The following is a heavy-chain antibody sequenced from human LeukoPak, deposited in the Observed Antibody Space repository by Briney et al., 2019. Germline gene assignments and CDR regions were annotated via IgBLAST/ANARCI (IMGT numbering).Heavy chain of an antibody. CDR1: GVSFSGYY. CDR2: INHSGST. CDR3: ARTTPSYGSGSYYPDP. Sequence: SETLSLTCAVYGVSFSGYYWSWIRQPPGKGLEWLGEINHSGSTNYNPSLKSRVTISVDTSKNQFSLKLSSVTAADTAVYYCARTTPSYGSGSYYPDPWGQGTLVTVSS. J-gene: IGHJ5*02. V-gene: IGHV4-34*01. D-gene: IGHD3-10*01.